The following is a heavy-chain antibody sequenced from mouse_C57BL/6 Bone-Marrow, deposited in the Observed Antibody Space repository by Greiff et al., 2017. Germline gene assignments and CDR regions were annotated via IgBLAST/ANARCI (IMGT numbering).Heavy chain of an antibody. CDR3: ARWHYGSSYVGYFDV. CDR1: GYAFSSYW. J-gene: IGHJ1*03. Sequence: QVQLKQSGAELVKPGASVKISCKASGYAFSSYWMNWVKQRPGKGLEWIGQIYPGDGDTNYNGQFKGKATLTADKSSSTAYMQLSSLTSEDSAVYFCARWHYGSSYVGYFDVWGTGTTVTVSS. V-gene: IGHV1-80*01. D-gene: IGHD1-1*01. CDR2: IYPGDGDT.